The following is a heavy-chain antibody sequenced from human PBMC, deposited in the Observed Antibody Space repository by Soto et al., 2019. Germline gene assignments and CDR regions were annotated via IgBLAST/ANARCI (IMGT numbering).Heavy chain of an antibody. D-gene: IGHD1-20*01. CDR1: GGTFSSYA. CDR3: IGMNYYGMDV. CDR2: IIPMFGAA. Sequence: QVQLVQSGAEVKKPGSSVKVSCKASGGTFSSYAITWVRQAPGQGLEWMGGIIPMFGAANYAQKFQGRVTITADESTSTAYRELSSLRSEDTAVYYCIGMNYYGMDVWGQGTTVTVSS. J-gene: IGHJ6*02. V-gene: IGHV1-69*01.